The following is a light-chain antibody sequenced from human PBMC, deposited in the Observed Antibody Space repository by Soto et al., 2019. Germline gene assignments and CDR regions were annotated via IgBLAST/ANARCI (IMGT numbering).Light chain of an antibody. CDR2: EVS. Sequence: QSVLTQPPSASGSPGQSVTISCTVTSSDVGGYNYVSWYQQHPGKAPKLVIYEVSKRPSGVPDRFSGSKSGNTASLTVSGLQAEDEAGYYCSSYAGSNNFDVFGTGTKVTVL. CDR3: SSYAGSNNFDV. CDR1: SSDVGGYNY. J-gene: IGLJ1*01. V-gene: IGLV2-8*01.